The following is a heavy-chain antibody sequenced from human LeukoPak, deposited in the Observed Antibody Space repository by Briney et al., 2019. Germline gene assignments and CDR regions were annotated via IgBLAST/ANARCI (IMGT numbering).Heavy chain of an antibody. V-gene: IGHV3-30*02. CDR2: IRYDGSNK. CDR3: ARDLGIAAAGTGYFDY. J-gene: IGHJ4*02. D-gene: IGHD6-13*01. CDR1: GFTFSSYG. Sequence: GGSLRLSCAASGFTFSSYGMHWVRQAPGKGLEWVTFIRYDGSNKYYADSVKGRFTISRDNSKNTLYLQMNSLRAEDTAVYYCARDLGIAAAGTGYFDYWGQGTLVTVSS.